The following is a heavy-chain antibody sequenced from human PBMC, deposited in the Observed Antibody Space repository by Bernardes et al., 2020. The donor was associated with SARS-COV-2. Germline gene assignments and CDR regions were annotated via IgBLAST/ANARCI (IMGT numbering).Heavy chain of an antibody. D-gene: IGHD3-22*01. CDR2: IWYDGSNK. J-gene: IGHJ1*01. CDR1: GFTFRDYT. V-gene: IGHV3-33*01. CDR3: ARDPYDSSGYYYGAEYFQH. Sequence: GGSLRLSCAASGFTFRDYTMHWVRQAPGKGLEWVAVIWYDGSNKYYADSVKGRFTISRDNSKNTLYLQMNSLRAEDTAVYYCARDPYDSSGYYYGAEYFQHWGQGTLVTVSS.